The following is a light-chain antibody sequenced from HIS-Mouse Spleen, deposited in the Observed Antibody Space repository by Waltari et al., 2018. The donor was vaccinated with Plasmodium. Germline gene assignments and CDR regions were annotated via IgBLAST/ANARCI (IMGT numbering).Light chain of an antibody. CDR3: QQYNNWSFT. V-gene: IGKV3-15*01. J-gene: IGKJ3*01. CDR2: CAA. CDR1: QSVSSN. Sequence: EIVMTQSPATLSVSPGERATLSCRASQSVSSNLAWYQQKPAQAPRLLIYCAATRATGIPARFSGSGSGTEFTLTISSLQSEDFAVYYCQQYNNWSFTFGPGTKVDIK.